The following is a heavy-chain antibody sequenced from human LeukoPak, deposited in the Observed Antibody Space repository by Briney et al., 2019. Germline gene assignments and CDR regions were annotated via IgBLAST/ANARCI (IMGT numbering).Heavy chain of an antibody. D-gene: IGHD3-22*01. J-gene: IGHJ4*02. Sequence: GGSLRLSCAASGFTFSSYGMHWVGQAPGKGLEWVAVIWYDGSNKYYADSVKGRFTISRDNSKNTLYLQMNSLRAEDTAVYYCAKDWEVITAIYYFDYWGQGTLVTVSS. CDR3: AKDWEVITAIYYFDY. V-gene: IGHV3-33*06. CDR1: GFTFSSYG. CDR2: IWYDGSNK.